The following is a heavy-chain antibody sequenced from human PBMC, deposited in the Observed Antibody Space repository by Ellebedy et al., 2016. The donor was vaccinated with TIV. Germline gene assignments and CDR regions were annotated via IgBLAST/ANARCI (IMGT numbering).Heavy chain of an antibody. D-gene: IGHD1-26*01. V-gene: IGHV3-48*04. CDR2: IHAGSETM. J-gene: IGHJ4*02. Sequence: GESLKISCAASGFTFSSYSMHWVRQAPGKGLEWISYIHAGSETMYYAGSVKGRFTISRDNAKNSLYLQMNSLRAEDTAVYYCARDSGSPVGWGQGTLVTVSS. CDR1: GFTFSSYS. CDR3: ARDSGSPVG.